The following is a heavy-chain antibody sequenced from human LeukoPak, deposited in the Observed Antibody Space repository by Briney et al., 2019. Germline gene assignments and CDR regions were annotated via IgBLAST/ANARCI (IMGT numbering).Heavy chain of an antibody. J-gene: IGHJ6*02. CDR3: AKDYYSWLYQYYYGMDV. V-gene: IGHV3-23*01. CDR2: ISGSGGST. CDR1: GFTFSSYA. Sequence: GGSLRLSCAASGFTFSSYAMSWVRQAPGKGLEWVSAISGSGGSTYYADSVKGRFTISRDNSKNTLYLQMNSLRAEDTAVYYCAKDYYSWLYQYYYGMDVWGQGTTVTVSS. D-gene: IGHD4-11*01.